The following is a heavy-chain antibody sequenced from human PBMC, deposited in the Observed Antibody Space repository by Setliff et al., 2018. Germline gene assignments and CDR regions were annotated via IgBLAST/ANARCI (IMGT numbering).Heavy chain of an antibody. J-gene: IGHJ3*02. CDR3: AKVSNWALDI. Sequence: ASVKVSCKTSRYIFTTYTIHWVRQAPGQRLEWMGWITAANGDTKYSQKFQDRITTTRDTSASIVYMELSSLRSEDTAMYYCAKVSNWALDIWGQGTMVTVSS. CDR2: ITAANGDT. V-gene: IGHV1-3*01. CDR1: RYIFTTYT.